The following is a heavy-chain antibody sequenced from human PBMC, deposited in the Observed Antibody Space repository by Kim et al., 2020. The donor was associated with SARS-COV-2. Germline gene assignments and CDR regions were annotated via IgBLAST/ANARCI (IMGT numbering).Heavy chain of an antibody. Sequence: SETLSLTCTVSGGSISSYYWSWIRQPPGKGLEWIGYIYYSGSTNYNPSLKSRVTISVDTSKNQFSLKLSSVTAADTAVYYCARDLGGATDYWGQGTLVTVSS. CDR2: IYYSGST. V-gene: IGHV4-59*13. CDR1: GGSISSYY. CDR3: ARDLGGATDY. J-gene: IGHJ4*02. D-gene: IGHD1-26*01.